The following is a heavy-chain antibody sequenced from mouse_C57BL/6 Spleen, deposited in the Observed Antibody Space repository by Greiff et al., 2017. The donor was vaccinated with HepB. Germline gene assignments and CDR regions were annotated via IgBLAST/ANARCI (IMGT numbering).Heavy chain of an antibody. V-gene: IGHV1-64*01. CDR3: ARKDRGGVTYYFDY. J-gene: IGHJ2*01. CDR1: GYTFTSYW. Sequence: VQLQQPGAELVKPGASVKLSCKASGYTFTSYWMHWVKQRPGQGLEWIGMIHPNSGSTNYNEKFKSKATLTVDKSSSTAYMQLSSLTSEDSAVYYCARKDRGGVTYYFDYWGQGTTLTVSS. CDR2: IHPNSGST. D-gene: IGHD2-2*01.